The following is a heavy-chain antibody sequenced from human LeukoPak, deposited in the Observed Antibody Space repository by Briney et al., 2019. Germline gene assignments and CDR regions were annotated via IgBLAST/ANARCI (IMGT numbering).Heavy chain of an antibody. D-gene: IGHD4-17*01. CDR1: GITVSSNY. J-gene: IGHJ4*02. CDR2: MYSGGNT. V-gene: IGHV3-53*01. Sequence: GGSLRLSCAASGITVSSNYMSWVRQAPGKGPEWVSVMYSGGNTYYADSVKGRFTISRDKSKNTLYLQMNSLRAEDTAVYYCARGIGSTVFFDHWGQGALVTVSS. CDR3: ARGIGSTVFFDH.